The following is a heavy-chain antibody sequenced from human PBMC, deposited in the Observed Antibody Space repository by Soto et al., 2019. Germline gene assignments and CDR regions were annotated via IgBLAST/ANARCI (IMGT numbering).Heavy chain of an antibody. CDR1: DDSITSGAYY. CDR3: AGRFWFCDLLFDY. Sequence: HLQLQESGPGLVKPSETLSLTCTVSDDSITSGAYYWGLIRQPPGKGLEWIVTIQYRGSTYYHPSLKSRVTMSLDTAKNQYSLRLRSGTPSDTAVYFCAGRFWFCDLLFDYLGPGTLVTVSS. CDR2: IQYRGST. D-gene: IGHD3-10*01. V-gene: IGHV4-39*01. J-gene: IGHJ4*02.